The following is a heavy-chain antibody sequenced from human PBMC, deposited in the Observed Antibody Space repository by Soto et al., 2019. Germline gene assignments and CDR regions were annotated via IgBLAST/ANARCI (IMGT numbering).Heavy chain of an antibody. V-gene: IGHV4-59*08. CDR1: GGSISRYY. Sequence: SLTCTVSGGSISRYYWSWIRQPPGQGLEWIGYIHYSGSTNYNPSLKSRVTISVDTSKNQFSLKLNSVTAADTAVYDCVRHSSSWYYFDYWGQGTPVTFSS. D-gene: IGHD6-13*01. J-gene: IGHJ4*02. CDR3: VRHSSSWYYFDY. CDR2: IHYSGST.